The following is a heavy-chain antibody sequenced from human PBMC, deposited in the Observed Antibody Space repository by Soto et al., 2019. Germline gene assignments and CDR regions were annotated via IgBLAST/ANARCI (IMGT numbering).Heavy chain of an antibody. CDR3: ARKYDSSGYYYYYGMEV. Sequence: GASVKVSCKASGYTFTSFYMHWVRQAPGQGLEWMGIINPSGGSTSYAQKFQGRVTMTRDTSTSTVYMELSSLRSEDTAVYYCARKYDSSGYYYYYGMEVWGQGTTVTVSS. D-gene: IGHD3-22*01. CDR2: INPSGGST. V-gene: IGHV1-46*01. J-gene: IGHJ6*02. CDR1: GYTFTSFY.